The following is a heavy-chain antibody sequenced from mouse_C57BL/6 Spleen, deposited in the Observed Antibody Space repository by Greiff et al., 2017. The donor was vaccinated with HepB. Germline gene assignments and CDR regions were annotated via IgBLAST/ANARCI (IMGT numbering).Heavy chain of an antibody. J-gene: IGHJ3*01. V-gene: IGHV1-82*01. D-gene: IGHD2-3*01. CDR3: ARTDGYYSLAWFAY. CDR2: IYPGDGDT. CDR1: GYAFSSSW. Sequence: VQLQQSGPELVKPGASVKISCKASGYAFSSSWMNWVKQRPGKGLEWIGRIYPGDGDTNYNGKFKGKATLTADKSSSTAYMQLSSLTSEDSAVYFCARTDGYYSLAWFAYWGQGTLVTVSA.